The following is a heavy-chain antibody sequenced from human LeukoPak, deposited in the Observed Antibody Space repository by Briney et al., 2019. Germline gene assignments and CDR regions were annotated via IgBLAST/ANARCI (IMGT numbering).Heavy chain of an antibody. CDR2: VSSNGGST. CDR1: GFTFSSYG. V-gene: IGHV3-64*01. CDR3: ARDPVAASYYYYYMDV. Sequence: GGSLRLSCAASGFTFSSYGMHWVRQAPGKGLEYVSAVSSNGGSTSYANSVKGRFTISRDNSKNTLYLQMGSLRAEDMAVYYCARDPVAASYYYYYMDVWGKGTTVTVSS. D-gene: IGHD4-23*01. J-gene: IGHJ6*03.